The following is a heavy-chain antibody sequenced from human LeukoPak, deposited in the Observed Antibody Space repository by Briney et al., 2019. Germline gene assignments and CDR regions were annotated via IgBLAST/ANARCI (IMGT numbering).Heavy chain of an antibody. CDR2: ISSSSSTI. J-gene: IGHJ4*02. CDR1: GFTFSSYS. V-gene: IGHV3-48*01. Sequence: GGSLRLSCAASGFTFSSYSMNWVRQAPGKGLEWVSYISSSSSTIYYADSVKGRFTISRDNAKNPLYLQMNSLRAEDTAVYYCARDGNVGDYYFDYWGQGTLVTVSS. CDR3: ARDGNVGDYYFDY. D-gene: IGHD1-26*01.